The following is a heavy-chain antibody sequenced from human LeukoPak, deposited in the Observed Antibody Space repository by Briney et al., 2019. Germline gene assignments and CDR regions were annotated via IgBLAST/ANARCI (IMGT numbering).Heavy chain of an antibody. CDR1: GFTFRSYA. Sequence: PGRSLRLSCAASGFTFRSYAIHWVRQAPGKGLEWVAVISYDGSNKYYADSVKGRFTISRDNAKTTVYLQMNSLKADDTAEYYCVKEGPRVHFDYWGQGTLVTVSS. J-gene: IGHJ4*02. CDR2: ISYDGSNK. CDR3: VKEGPRVHFDY. V-gene: IGHV3-30*07.